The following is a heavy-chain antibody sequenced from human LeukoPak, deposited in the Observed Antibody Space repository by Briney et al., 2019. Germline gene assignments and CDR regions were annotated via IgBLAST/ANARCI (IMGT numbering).Heavy chain of an antibody. V-gene: IGHV1-2*02. Sequence: ASVKVSCKASGYTFTGYYMHWVRHAPGQGLEWMGWINPNSGGTNYAQKFQGRVTMTRDTSISTAYMELSRLRSDDTAVYYCARAGLDIVVVPAAFTFDYWGQGTLVTVSS. CDR3: ARAGLDIVVVPAAFTFDY. J-gene: IGHJ4*02. D-gene: IGHD2-2*03. CDR1: GYTFTGYY. CDR2: INPNSGGT.